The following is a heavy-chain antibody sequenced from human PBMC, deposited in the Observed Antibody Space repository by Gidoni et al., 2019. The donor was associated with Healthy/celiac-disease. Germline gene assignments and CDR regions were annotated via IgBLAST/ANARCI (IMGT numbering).Heavy chain of an antibody. CDR1: GFTFSSYG. Sequence: QVQLVESGGGVVQPGRSLRLSCAASGFTFSSYGMHWVRQAPGKGLEWVAVIWYDGSNKYYADSVKGRFTISRDNSKNTLYLQMNSLRAEDTAVYYCARVGEDYSNYGSGYWGQGTLVTVSS. J-gene: IGHJ4*02. V-gene: IGHV3-33*01. CDR2: IWYDGSNK. D-gene: IGHD4-4*01. CDR3: ARVGEDYSNYGSGY.